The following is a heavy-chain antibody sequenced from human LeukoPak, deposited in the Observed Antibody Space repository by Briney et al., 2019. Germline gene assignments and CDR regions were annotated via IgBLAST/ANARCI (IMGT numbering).Heavy chain of an antibody. CDR2: ISAYNGNT. J-gene: IGHJ4*02. V-gene: IGHV1-18*01. CDR1: GYTLTSFG. Sequence: GASVKVSCKASGYTLTSFGISWVRQAPGQGLEWMGWISAYNGNTKYAPKYQGRVTMTTDTSTSTAYMELRSLRSDDTAVYYCAKGRGQSYPHYYFDSWGQGTLVTVSS. CDR3: AKGRGQSYPHYYFDS. D-gene: IGHD3-16*02.